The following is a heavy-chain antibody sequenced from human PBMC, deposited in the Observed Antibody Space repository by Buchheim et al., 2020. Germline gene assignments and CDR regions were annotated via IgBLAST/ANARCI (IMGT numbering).Heavy chain of an antibody. V-gene: IGHV3-30-3*01. D-gene: IGHD2-15*01. CDR2: MSYDGGST. CDR3: ARVRSGGYINWFDP. CDR1: QFTFSSHA. J-gene: IGHJ5*02. Sequence: QVQLVESGGDVVQPGRSLRLSCAASQFTFSSHAMHWVRQAPAKGLEWVAVMSYDGGSTMYAESVKGRFTISRDNSKNTLYLEMNSLRDEDTAVYYCARVRSGGYINWFDPWGQGTL.